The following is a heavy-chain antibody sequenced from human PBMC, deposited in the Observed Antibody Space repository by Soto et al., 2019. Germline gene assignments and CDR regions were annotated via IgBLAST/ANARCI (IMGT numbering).Heavy chain of an antibody. Sequence: SETLSLTCTVSGDSIGGVGYWSWIRQFPGRGLEWIGCISSSGSTYYNPALNNRISLSLDTSQNQFSLKLLSGTAADTAIYYCARSGVTGIVIPSHWFDPWGQGTRVTVSS. J-gene: IGHJ5*02. CDR2: ISSSGST. CDR1: GDSIGGVGY. CDR3: ARSGVTGIVIPSHWFDP. V-gene: IGHV4-31*03. D-gene: IGHD2-21*02.